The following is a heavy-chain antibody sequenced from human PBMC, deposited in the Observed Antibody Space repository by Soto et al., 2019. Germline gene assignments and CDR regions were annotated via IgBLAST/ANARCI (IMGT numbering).Heavy chain of an antibody. J-gene: IGHJ4*02. V-gene: IGHV3-33*01. CDR2: IWYDGSNE. CDR1: EFAFRSYG. Sequence: QVQLVESGGGVVQPGRSLRLSCAASEFAFRSYGMHWVRQAPGKGLEWVAFIWYDGSNEHYADSVKGRFTISRDNSNNTLYLQMNSLRAEDTAVYYCARNTYGAATTDYWGQGTLVTVSS. D-gene: IGHD1-1*01. CDR3: ARNTYGAATTDY.